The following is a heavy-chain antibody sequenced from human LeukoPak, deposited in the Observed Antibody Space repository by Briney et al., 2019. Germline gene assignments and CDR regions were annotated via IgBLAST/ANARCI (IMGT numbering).Heavy chain of an antibody. J-gene: IGHJ6*03. CDR1: GGSISSYY. CDR2: IYYSGST. D-gene: IGHD4-11*01. V-gene: IGHV4-59*01. Sequence: PSETLSFTCTVSGGSISSYYWSWIRQPPGKGLEWIGYIYYSGSTNYNPSLKSRVTISVDTSKNQFSLKLNSVTAADTAVYYCARGPTARDMDVWGKGTTVTVSS. CDR3: ARGPTARDMDV.